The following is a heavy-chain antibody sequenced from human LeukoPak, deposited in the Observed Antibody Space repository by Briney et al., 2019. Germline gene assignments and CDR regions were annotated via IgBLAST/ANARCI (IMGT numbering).Heavy chain of an antibody. CDR3: ARGAVAVAGRGSHFDN. Sequence: SETLSLTCTVSGGSISSYYWSWIRQPPGKGLEWVWHIYYSGSTNYNPSLKSRVTISVDTSNNQFSLQLSPVTAADTAVYYCARGAVAVAGRGSHFDNWGQGALVTVSS. CDR1: GGSISSYY. V-gene: IGHV4-59*08. J-gene: IGHJ4*02. D-gene: IGHD6-19*01. CDR2: IYYSGST.